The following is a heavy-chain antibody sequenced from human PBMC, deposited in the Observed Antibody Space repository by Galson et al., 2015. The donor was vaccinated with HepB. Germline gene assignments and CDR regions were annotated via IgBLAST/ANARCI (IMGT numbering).Heavy chain of an antibody. Sequence: SLRLSCAASGFTFSSYGMHWVRQAPGKRLEWVAVISYDGSNKYYADSVKGRFTISRDNSKNTLYLQMNSLRAEDTAVYYCAKEHDYGDYGFDYWGQGTLVTVSS. CDR3: AKEHDYGDYGFDY. CDR1: GFTFSSYG. CDR2: ISYDGSNK. J-gene: IGHJ4*02. D-gene: IGHD4-17*01. V-gene: IGHV3-30*18.